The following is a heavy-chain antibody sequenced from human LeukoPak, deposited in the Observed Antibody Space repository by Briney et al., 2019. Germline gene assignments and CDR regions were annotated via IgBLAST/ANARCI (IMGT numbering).Heavy chain of an antibody. Sequence: GGSLRLSCAASGFTFSSYAMSWVRQAPGKGLEWVSAISGSGGSTYYADSVKGRFTISRDNSKNTLSLQMSSLRAEDTAVYYCASHGYSSSWYFDYWGQGTLVTVSS. CDR2: ISGSGGST. J-gene: IGHJ4*02. V-gene: IGHV3-23*01. D-gene: IGHD6-13*01. CDR3: ASHGYSSSWYFDY. CDR1: GFTFSSYA.